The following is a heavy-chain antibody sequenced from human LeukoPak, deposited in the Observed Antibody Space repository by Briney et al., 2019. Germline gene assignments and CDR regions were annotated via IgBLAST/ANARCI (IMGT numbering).Heavy chain of an antibody. Sequence: SETLSLTCTVSGGSISSGCYYWSWIRQPPGKGLEWIGYIYHSGSTYYNPSLKSRVTISVDRSKNQFSLKLSSVTAADTAVYYCARDPLEGDYDSSGYYSELWGQGTLVTVSS. J-gene: IGHJ4*02. CDR3: ARDPLEGDYDSSGYYSEL. CDR1: GGSISSGCYY. CDR2: IYHSGST. V-gene: IGHV4-30-2*01. D-gene: IGHD3-22*01.